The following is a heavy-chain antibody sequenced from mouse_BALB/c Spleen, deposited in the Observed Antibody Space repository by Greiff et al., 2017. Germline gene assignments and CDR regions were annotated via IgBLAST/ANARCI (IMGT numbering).Heavy chain of an antibody. V-gene: IGHV5-6-5*01. CDR3: AREYGNYYAMDY. CDR2: ISSGGST. Sequence: VKVEESGGGLVKPGGSLKLSCAASGFTFSSYAMSWVRQTPEKRLEWVASISSGGSTYYPDSVKGRFTISRDNARNILYLQMSSLRSEDTAMYYCAREYGNYYAMDYWGQGTSVTVSS. CDR1: GFTFSSYA. J-gene: IGHJ4*01. D-gene: IGHD2-10*02.